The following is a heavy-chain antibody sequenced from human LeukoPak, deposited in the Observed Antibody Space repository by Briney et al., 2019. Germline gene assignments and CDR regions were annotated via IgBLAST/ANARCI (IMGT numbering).Heavy chain of an antibody. CDR1: GFTFSSYS. CDR2: ISSSSSYI. CDR3: ARDRRAGDLRY. D-gene: IGHD3-16*01. J-gene: IGHJ4*01. Sequence: GGSLRLSCAASGFTFSSYSMNWVRQAPGKGLEWVTSISSSSSYIYYADSVKGRFTISRDNAKNSLYLQMNSLRAEDTAVYYCARDRRAGDLRYWGQGTLVTVSS. V-gene: IGHV3-21*01.